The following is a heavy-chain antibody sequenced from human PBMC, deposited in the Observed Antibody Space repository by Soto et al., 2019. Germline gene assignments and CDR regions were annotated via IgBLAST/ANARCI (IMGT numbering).Heavy chain of an antibody. CDR2: LYNTGST. J-gene: IGHJ4*02. V-gene: IGHV4-59*01. CDR3: ARHKRPDGYNYYFDH. CDR1: GASISRYY. Sequence: SETLSLTCTVSGASISRYYWSWIRQSPGKGLEWIGYLYNTGSTIYNPSLKSRVTISVDTSKNQFSLKMNSVTAADTAVYYCARHKRPDGYNYYFDHWGQGPLVT. D-gene: IGHD5-18*01.